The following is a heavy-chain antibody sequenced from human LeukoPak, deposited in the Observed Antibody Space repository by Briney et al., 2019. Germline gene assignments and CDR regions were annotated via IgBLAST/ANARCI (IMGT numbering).Heavy chain of an antibody. Sequence: SETLSLTCTVSGGSISSYYWSWIRQPPGKGLEWIGYIYYSGSTNYNPSLKSRVTISVDTSNNQFSLKLSSVTATDTAVYYCARGGYCGGDCYYYFDLWGRGTLVTVSS. CDR2: IYYSGST. V-gene: IGHV4-59*01. J-gene: IGHJ2*01. CDR3: ARGGYCGGDCYYYFDL. D-gene: IGHD2-21*02. CDR1: GGSISSYY.